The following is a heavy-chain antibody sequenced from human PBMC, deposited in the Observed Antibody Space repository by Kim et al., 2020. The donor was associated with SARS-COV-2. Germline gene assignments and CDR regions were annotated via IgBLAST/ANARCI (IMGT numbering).Heavy chain of an antibody. V-gene: IGHV4-38-2*02. J-gene: IGHJ4*02. Sequence: SETLSLTCTVSSYSTSSGYYWGWIRQSPGKGLEWIGSVHQSSMTYYNPSLRSRVTISIDTSKNQFSLRLNSVTAADTAVYYCTSKYYYDTSGYYYADWWGQGTLVTVSS. CDR1: SYSTSSGYY. CDR2: VHQSSMT. D-gene: IGHD3-22*01. CDR3: TSKYYYDTSGYYYADW.